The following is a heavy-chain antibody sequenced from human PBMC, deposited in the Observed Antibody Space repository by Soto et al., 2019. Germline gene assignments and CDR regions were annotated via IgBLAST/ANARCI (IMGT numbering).Heavy chain of an antibody. J-gene: IGHJ5*02. CDR3: ARGPGVLMVYAMIGLYNWFDP. V-gene: IGHV4-34*01. CDR1: GGSFSGYY. CDR2: INHSGST. D-gene: IGHD2-8*01. Sequence: LSLTCAVYGGSFSGYYWSWIRQPPGKGLEWIGEINHSGSTNYNPSPKSRVTISVDTSKNQFSLKLSSVTAADTAVYYCARGPGVLMVYAMIGLYNWFDPWGQGTLVTVSS.